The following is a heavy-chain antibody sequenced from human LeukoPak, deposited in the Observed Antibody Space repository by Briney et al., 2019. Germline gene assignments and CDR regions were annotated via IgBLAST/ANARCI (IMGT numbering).Heavy chain of an antibody. CDR2: IYYSGST. CDR1: GGSISSSSYY. CDR3: ARGAYDYFGGGGV. V-gene: IGHV4-39*07. Sequence: SETLSLTCTVSGGSISSSSYYWGWIRQPPGKGLEWIGSIYYSGSTNYNPSLKSRVTISVDTSKNQFSLKLSSVTAADTAVYYWARGAYDYFGGGGVWGQGTLVTVSS. D-gene: IGHD3-16*01. J-gene: IGHJ4*02.